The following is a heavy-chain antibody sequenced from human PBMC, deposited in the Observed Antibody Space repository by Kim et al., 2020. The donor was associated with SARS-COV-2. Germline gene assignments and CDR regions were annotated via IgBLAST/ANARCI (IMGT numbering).Heavy chain of an antibody. V-gene: IGHV3-48*03. CDR3: SGSGSYPFPYYYYYMDV. CDR1: GFTFSSYE. D-gene: IGHD3-10*01. CDR2: ISSSGSTI. J-gene: IGHJ6*03. Sequence: GGSLRLSCAASGFTFSSYEMNWVRQAPGKGLEWVSYISSSGSTIYYADSVKGRFTISRDNAKNSLYLQMNSLRAEDTAVYYCSGSGSYPFPYYYYYMDVWGKGTTVTVSS.